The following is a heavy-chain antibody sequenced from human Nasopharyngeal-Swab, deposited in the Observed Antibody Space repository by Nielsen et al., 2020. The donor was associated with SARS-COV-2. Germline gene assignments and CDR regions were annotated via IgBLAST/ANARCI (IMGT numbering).Heavy chain of an antibody. Sequence: VRQMPGKGLEWVGIIYPGDSDTRYSPSFQGQVTISADKSISTAYLQWSSLKASDTAMYYWARHGLKGNWFDPWGQGTLVTVSS. CDR3: ARHGLKGNWFDP. CDR2: IYPGDSDT. V-gene: IGHV5-51*01. D-gene: IGHD3-22*01. J-gene: IGHJ5*02.